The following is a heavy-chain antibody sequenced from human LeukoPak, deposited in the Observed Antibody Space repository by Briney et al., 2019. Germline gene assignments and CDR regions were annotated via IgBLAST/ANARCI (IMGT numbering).Heavy chain of an antibody. J-gene: IGHJ4*02. CDR2: IYYSGST. V-gene: IGHV4-39*07. Sequence: PSETLSLTCTVSGGSISSSSYYWGWIRQPPGKGLEWIGRIYYSGSTYYNPSLKSRVTISVDTSKNQFSLKLSSVTAADTAVYYCASNKGTRSGYHTPHDYWGQGTLVTVSS. CDR3: ASNKGTRSGYHTPHDY. D-gene: IGHD3-22*01. CDR1: GGSISSSSYY.